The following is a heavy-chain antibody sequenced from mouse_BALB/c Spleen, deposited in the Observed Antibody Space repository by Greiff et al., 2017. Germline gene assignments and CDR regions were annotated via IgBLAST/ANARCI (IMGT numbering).Heavy chain of an antibody. D-gene: IGHD4-1*01. V-gene: IGHV3-2*02. CDR1: GYSITSDYA. CDR2: ISYSGST. CDR3: ARITLLGRREDYFDY. J-gene: IGHJ2*01. Sequence: EVQLQESGPGLVKPSQSLSLTCTVTGYSITSDYAWNWIRQFPGNKLEWMGYISYSGSTSYNPSLKSRISITRDTSKNQFFLQLNSVTTEDTATYYCARITLLGRREDYFDYWGQGTTLTVSS.